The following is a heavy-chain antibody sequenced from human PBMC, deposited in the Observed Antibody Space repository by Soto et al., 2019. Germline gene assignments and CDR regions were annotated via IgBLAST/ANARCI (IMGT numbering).Heavy chain of an antibody. J-gene: IGHJ5*01. Sequence: NPSETLSLTCAVFGGSFSDSYCSWMRQSPGKGLEWIGEITSPGTTYYNPSLKSRVTISGDTSKNQFSLEVRSVTAADTAVYYCARGRPAIATRWFDSWGQGTLVTVSS. CDR2: ITSPGTT. CDR3: ARGRPAIATRWFDS. V-gene: IGHV4-34*01. CDR1: GGSFSDSY. D-gene: IGHD1-1*01.